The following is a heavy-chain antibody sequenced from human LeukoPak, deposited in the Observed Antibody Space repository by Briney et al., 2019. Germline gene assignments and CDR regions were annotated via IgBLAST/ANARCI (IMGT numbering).Heavy chain of an antibody. J-gene: IGHJ4*02. CDR3: ARRGGDSSGNFDY. V-gene: IGHV4-59*08. CDR2: IYYSGGT. D-gene: IGHD3-22*01. Sequence: NASETLSLTCTVSGGSISSYYWSWIRQPPGKGLEWIGYIYYSGGTNYNPSLKSRFTISVDTSKKQFSLRLSSVTAADTAVYYCARRGGDSSGNFDYWGQGTLVTVSS. CDR1: GGSISSYY.